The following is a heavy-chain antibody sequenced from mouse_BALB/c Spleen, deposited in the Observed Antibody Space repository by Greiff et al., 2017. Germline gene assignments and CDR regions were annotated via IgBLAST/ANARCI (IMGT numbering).Heavy chain of an antibody. V-gene: IGHV1S29*02. J-gene: IGHJ3*01. CDR3: AGDYDGYSFAY. CDR2: IYPYNGGT. D-gene: IGHD2-3*01. CDR1: GYTFTDYN. Sequence: EVKLQESGPELVKPGASVKISCKASGYTFTDYNMHWVKQSHGKSLEWIGYIYPYNGGTGYNQKFKSKATLTVDNSSSTAYMELRSLTSEDSAVYYCAGDYDGYSFAYWGQGTLVTVSA.